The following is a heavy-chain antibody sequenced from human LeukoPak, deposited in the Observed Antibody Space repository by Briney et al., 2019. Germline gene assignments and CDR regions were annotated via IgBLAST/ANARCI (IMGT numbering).Heavy chain of an antibody. D-gene: IGHD6-13*01. CDR3: ARPGGPAAGNWYFDL. Sequence: GGSLRLSCAASGFTVSSNYMSWVRQAPGKGLEWVSVIYSGGSTYYADPVKGRFTISRDNSKNTLYLQMNSLRAEDTAVYYCARPGGPAAGNWYFDLWGRGTLVTVSS. CDR2: IYSGGST. CDR1: GFTVSSNY. V-gene: IGHV3-53*01. J-gene: IGHJ2*01.